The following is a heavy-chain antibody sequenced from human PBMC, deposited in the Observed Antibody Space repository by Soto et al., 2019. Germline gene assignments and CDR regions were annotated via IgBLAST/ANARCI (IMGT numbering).Heavy chain of an antibody. CDR3: AISGRNSGTGYYSY. V-gene: IGHV1-69*02. J-gene: IGHJ4*02. D-gene: IGHD3-9*01. CDR1: GGTFSSYT. Sequence: SVKVSCKASGGTFSSYTSSWVRQAPGQGLEWMGRIIPILGIANYAQKFQGRVTITADKSTSTAYMELSSLRSEDTAVYYCAISGRNSGTGYYSYWGQGTLVTVSS. CDR2: IIPILGIA.